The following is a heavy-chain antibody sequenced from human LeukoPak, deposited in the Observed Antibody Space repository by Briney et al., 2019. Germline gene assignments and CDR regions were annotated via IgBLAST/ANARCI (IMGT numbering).Heavy chain of an antibody. Sequence: PGGSLRLSCAASGFTFSDYYMSWIRQAPGKGPEWVSAISGRGDRTYYADALKGRFTISGDNSKNTVFLQMSSLRAEDTAIYYCAKGLVTTYWYFDLWGRGTLVTVSS. CDR3: AKGLVTTYWYFDL. V-gene: IGHV3-23*01. J-gene: IGHJ2*01. CDR2: ISGRGDRT. D-gene: IGHD3-9*01. CDR1: GFTFSDYY.